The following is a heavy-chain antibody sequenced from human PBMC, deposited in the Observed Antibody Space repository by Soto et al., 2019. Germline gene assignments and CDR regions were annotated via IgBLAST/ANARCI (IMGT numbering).Heavy chain of an antibody. D-gene: IGHD2-15*01. V-gene: IGHV1-69*14. J-gene: IGHJ3*02. Sequence: QVRLVQSGAGMKKPGSSVKVSCKASGGSFSTSSINCVRQAPGHRPEWIANILPNFGTADYAQKFQGRLTITADTSTKTAYMELRSLFSEDTAVYYCARGHEFGCNSDAYDIWCQGTVVTVSS. CDR1: GGSFSTSS. CDR3: ARGHEFGCNSDAYDI. CDR2: ILPNFGTA.